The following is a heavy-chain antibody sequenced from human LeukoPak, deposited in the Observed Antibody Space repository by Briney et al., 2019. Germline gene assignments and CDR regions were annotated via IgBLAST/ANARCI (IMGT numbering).Heavy chain of an antibody. Sequence: SETLSHTCTVCRGSISSSSYYWGWIRQPPGKGLEWIGSIYYSGSTYYNPSLKSRVTISVDTSKNQFSLKLTSVTAADTAVNYCARATVSSAAFDIWGQGTMVTVSS. J-gene: IGHJ3*02. V-gene: IGHV4-39*02. CDR2: IYYSGST. CDR1: RGSISSSSYY. D-gene: IGHD4-17*01. CDR3: ARATVSSAAFDI.